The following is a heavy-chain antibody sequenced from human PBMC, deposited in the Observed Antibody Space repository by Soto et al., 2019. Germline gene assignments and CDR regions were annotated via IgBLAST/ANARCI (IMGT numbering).Heavy chain of an antibody. D-gene: IGHD1-26*01. V-gene: IGHV4-4*02. CDR1: GGSISSSNL. CDR2: IYHSGST. J-gene: IGHJ6*02. CDR3: ARVHAVVSSASYPPARYYYYGMDV. Sequence: SETLSLTCAVSGGSISSSNLWWWVRQPPGRGLEWIGVIYHSGSTNYTPSVKSRVTISVDKSKNQLSLQLSSVTAADTAVYYCARVHAVVSSASYPPARYYYYGMDVWGQGTTVTVSS.